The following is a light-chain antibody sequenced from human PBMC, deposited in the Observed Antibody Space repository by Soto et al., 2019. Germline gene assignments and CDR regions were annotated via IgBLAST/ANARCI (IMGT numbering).Light chain of an antibody. J-gene: IGLJ3*02. CDR1: NSDIGRYIY. V-gene: IGLV2-14*01. CDR3: NSYTGSNTWV. Sequence: QSALTQPASVSGSPGQSITISCTGTNSDIGRYIYVSWYQRHQGKAPKLVIYEVSHRPSGISDRFSGSKSGNTASLTISGLQTEDEGDYYCNSYTGSNTWVFGGGTKLTVL. CDR2: EVS.